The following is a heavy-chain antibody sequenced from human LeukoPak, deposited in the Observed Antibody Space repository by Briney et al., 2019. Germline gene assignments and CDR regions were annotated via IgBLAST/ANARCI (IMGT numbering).Heavy chain of an antibody. V-gene: IGHV3-53*01. CDR3: ARMSPMNAFEI. CDR1: GFNVSSSY. CDR2: IHSAGST. Sequence: PGGSLRLSCAASGFNVSSSYMSWVRQAPGKGLEWVSVIHSAGSTYYADSVKGRFTISRDNSKNTLYVQMNSLRAEDTAVYYCARMSPMNAFEIWGQGTMVTVSS. J-gene: IGHJ3*02.